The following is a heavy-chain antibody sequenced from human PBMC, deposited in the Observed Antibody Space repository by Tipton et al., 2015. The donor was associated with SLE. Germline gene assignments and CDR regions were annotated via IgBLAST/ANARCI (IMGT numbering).Heavy chain of an antibody. CDR2: IYTSGST. CDR1: GVSISSYY. D-gene: IGHD3-22*01. V-gene: IGHV4-4*07. CDR3: ARANDSSAPGTFDI. Sequence: TLSLTCTVSGVSISSYYWSWIRQPAGKGLEWIGRIYTSGSTNYNPSLKGRVTISVDTSKNQFSLKLSSVTAADTAVYYCARANDSSAPGTFDIWGQGTMVTVSS. J-gene: IGHJ3*02.